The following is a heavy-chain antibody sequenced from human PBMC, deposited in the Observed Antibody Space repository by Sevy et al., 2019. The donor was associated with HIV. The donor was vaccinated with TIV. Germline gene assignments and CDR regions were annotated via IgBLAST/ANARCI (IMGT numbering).Heavy chain of an antibody. CDR3: ARNTLGVSTSFYFDH. Sequence: GSLRLSCAASGFIFSSYGMDWVRQSPGKGLEWVALIWHDGSQKYYSESVRGRFTVARDNSKNTLYLEMNSLRVEDTAVYYCARNTLGVSTSFYFDHWGQGTLVTVSS. V-gene: IGHV3-33*01. CDR1: GFIFSSYG. CDR2: IWHDGSQK. D-gene: IGHD1-26*01. J-gene: IGHJ4*02.